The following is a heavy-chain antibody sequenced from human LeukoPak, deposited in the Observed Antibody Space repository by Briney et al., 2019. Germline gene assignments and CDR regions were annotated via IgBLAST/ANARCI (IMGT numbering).Heavy chain of an antibody. CDR2: IYYSGST. D-gene: IGHD3-22*01. V-gene: IGHV4-39*01. CDR1: GGSISSSSYY. CDR3: ARRGYYDSSDY. J-gene: IGHJ4*02. Sequence: SETLSLTCTVSGGSISSSSYYWGWIRQPPGKGLEWIGSIYYSGSTYYIPSLKSRVTISVDTSKNQFSLKLSSVTAADTAVYYCARRGYYDSSDYWGQGTLVTVSS.